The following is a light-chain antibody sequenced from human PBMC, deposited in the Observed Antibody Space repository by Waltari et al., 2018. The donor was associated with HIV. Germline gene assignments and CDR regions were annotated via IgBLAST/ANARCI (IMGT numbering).Light chain of an antibody. V-gene: IGKV3-20*01. Sequence: DIVLTQSPGTLSLSPGERATLSCRASQSVTRSYLAWYQQRPGQAPRLLIYGASSRATGIPDRFSGSGSGTDFTLTISRLEPEDFAVYYCQQYGRSPFTFGPGTKVDIK. CDR3: QQYGRSPFT. CDR1: QSVTRSY. J-gene: IGKJ3*01. CDR2: GAS.